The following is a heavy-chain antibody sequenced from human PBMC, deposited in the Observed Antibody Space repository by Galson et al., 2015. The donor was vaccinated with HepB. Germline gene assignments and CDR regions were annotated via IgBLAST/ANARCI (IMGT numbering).Heavy chain of an antibody. CDR2: ISRDGDTS. CDR3: VRGTTAPDY. CDR1: GFTFTSYG. J-gene: IGHJ1*01. D-gene: IGHD2/OR15-2a*01. Sequence: SLRLSCAASGFTFTSYGMSWVRQAPGKGLECVSAISRDGDTSDYADSVKGRFTVSRDSSTNTLYLQMNGLRSDDTAIYYCVRGTTAPDYGGQGTLVTVTS. V-gene: IGHV3-23*01.